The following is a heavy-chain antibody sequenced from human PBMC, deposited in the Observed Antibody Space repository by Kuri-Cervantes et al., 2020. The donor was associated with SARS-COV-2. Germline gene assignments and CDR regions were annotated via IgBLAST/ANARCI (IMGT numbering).Heavy chain of an antibody. CDR2: IIPIFGTA. D-gene: IGHD2-15*01. J-gene: IGHJ6*03. CDR3: ARVADDRSRYYYYYMDV. CDR1: GGTFSSYA. Sequence: SVKVSCKASGGTFSSYAISWVRQAPGQGLEWMGGIIPIFGTANYAQKFQGRVTITADESTSTAYMEPRSLRSDDTAVYYCARVADDRSRYYYYYMDVWGKGNTVTVSS. V-gene: IGHV1-69*13.